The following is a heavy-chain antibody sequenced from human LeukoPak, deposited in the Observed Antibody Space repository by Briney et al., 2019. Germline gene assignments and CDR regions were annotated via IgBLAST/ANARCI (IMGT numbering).Heavy chain of an antibody. CDR2: ISYDGSNK. CDR3: AKAGSSGYLRAFRY. D-gene: IGHD3-22*01. CDR1: GFTFSSYG. V-gene: IGHV3-33*05. J-gene: IGHJ4*02. Sequence: SGGSLRLSCAASGFTFSSYGMHWVRQAPGKGLEWVAVISYDGSNKYYADSVKGRFTISRDNSKNTLYLQMNSLRAEDTAVYYCAKAGSSGYLRAFRYWGQGTLVTVSS.